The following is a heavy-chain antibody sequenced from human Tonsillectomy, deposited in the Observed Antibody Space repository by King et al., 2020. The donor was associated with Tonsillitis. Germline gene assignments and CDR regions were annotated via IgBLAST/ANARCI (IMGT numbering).Heavy chain of an antibody. J-gene: IGHJ4*02. V-gene: IGHV3-33*05. D-gene: IGHD3-10*01. CDR3: ARERLESRARGIDF. CDR1: GFAFKSYG. Sequence: VQLVESGGGVVQPGGSLRLSCASSGFAFKSYGMHWVRQAPGKGLEWVAVISFDATRQNYADSVKGRFTISRDNAKNTLYLQMNSLTAEDTAVYYCARERLESRARGIDFWGQGSLVTVSS. CDR2: ISFDATRQ.